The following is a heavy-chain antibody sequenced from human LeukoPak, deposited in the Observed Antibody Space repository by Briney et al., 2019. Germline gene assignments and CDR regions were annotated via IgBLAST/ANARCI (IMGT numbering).Heavy chain of an antibody. J-gene: IGHJ1*01. V-gene: IGHV3-21*01. CDR3: ALMGYGATGYFQH. CDR2: ISSSSSYI. Sequence: GGSQRLSCAASGFTFSSYSMNWVRQAPGKGLEWVSSISSSSSYIYYADSVKGRFTISRDNAKNSLYLQMNSLRAEDTAVYYCALMGYGATGYFQHWGQGTLVTVSS. CDR1: GFTFSSYS. D-gene: IGHD4-17*01.